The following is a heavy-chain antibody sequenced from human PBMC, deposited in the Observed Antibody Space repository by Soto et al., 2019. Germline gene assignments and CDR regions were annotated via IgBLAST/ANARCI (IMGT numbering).Heavy chain of an antibody. CDR1: GDTFTDYY. D-gene: IGHD2-21*02. Sequence: QVQLMQSGAEVKKPGASVKVSCKASGDTFTDYYIHWVRQAPGHGLEWMGTVNPSGGHTTYAQHFLGRVTMTRDTSPRTLYMELTSLTSEDTAVYYCARGGHVVVVTAALDYWGKGTLVTVSS. J-gene: IGHJ4*02. CDR3: ARGGHVVVVTAALDY. V-gene: IGHV1-46*01. CDR2: VNPSGGHT.